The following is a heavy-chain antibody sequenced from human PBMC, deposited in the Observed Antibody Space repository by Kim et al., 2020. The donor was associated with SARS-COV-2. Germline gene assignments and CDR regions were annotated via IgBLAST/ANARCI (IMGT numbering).Heavy chain of an antibody. Sequence: KFQGRVTMTRDTSISTAYMELSRLRSDDTAVYYCARDRGGSYSRYYFDYWGQGTLVTVSS. CDR3: ARDRGGSYSRYYFDY. D-gene: IGHD1-26*01. J-gene: IGHJ4*02. V-gene: IGHV1-2*02.